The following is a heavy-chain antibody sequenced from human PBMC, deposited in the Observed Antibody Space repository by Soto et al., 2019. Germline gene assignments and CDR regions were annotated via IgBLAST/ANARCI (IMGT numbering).Heavy chain of an antibody. CDR1: GGTFSSYA. CDR2: IIPIFGTA. D-gene: IGHD3-22*01. J-gene: IGHJ4*02. V-gene: IGHV1-69*13. CDR3: VEGRSDSSGYYSDY. Sequence: SVKVSCKASGGTFSSYAISWVRQAPGQGLEWMGGIIPIFGTANYAQKFQGRVTITADESTSTAYMELSSLRSEDTAVYYCVEGRSDSSGYYSDYWGQGTLVTVSS.